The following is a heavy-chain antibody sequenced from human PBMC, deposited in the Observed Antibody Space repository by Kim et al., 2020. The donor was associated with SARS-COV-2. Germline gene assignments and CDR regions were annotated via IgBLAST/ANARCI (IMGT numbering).Heavy chain of an antibody. J-gene: IGHJ6*02. CDR2: ISAYNGNT. V-gene: IGHV1-18*01. D-gene: IGHD3-10*01. CDR3: ARDNVLLWFGESPYVYGMDG. Sequence: ASVKVSCKASGYTFTSYGISWVRQAPGQGLEWMGWISAYNGNTNYAQKLQGRVTMTTDTSTSTAYMELRSLRSDDTAVYYCARDNVLLWFGESPYVYGMDGWGQGTTVTVSS. CDR1: GYTFTSYG.